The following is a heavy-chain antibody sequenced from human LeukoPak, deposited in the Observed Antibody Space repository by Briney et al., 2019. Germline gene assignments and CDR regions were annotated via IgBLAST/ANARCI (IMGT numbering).Heavy chain of an antibody. CDR1: GFTFSSYA. CDR2: ICGSGGST. V-gene: IGHV3-23*01. D-gene: IGHD1-26*01. CDR3: AKDSSRIVGATSDY. J-gene: IGHJ4*02. Sequence: GGSLRLSCAASGFTFSSYAMSWVRQAPGKGLEWVSAICGSGGSTYYADSVKGRFTISRDNSKNTLYLQMNSLRAEDTAVYYCAKDSSRIVGATSDYWGQGTLVTVSS.